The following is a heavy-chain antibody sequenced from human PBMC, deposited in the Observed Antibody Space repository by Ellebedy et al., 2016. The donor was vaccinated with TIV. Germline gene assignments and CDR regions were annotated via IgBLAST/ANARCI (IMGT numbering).Heavy chain of an antibody. D-gene: IGHD2-2*02. CDR2: IKQDGSQK. CDR3: ASGGCSSTSCYNGKDFDY. J-gene: IGHJ4*02. CDR1: GLTFSDHW. V-gene: IGHV3-7*01. Sequence: GGSLRLXXAASGLTFSDHWMSWVRQVPGKGLEWVANIKQDGSQKYYVDSVKGRFTISRDNAKNSLYLQMTSLRTEDTAVYYCASGGCSSTSCYNGKDFDYWGQGTLVTVSS.